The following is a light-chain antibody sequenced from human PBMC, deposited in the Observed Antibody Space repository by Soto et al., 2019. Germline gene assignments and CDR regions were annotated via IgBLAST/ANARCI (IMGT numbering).Light chain of an antibody. CDR3: QQYGSSPVT. CDR1: QSISSTY. CDR2: AAS. V-gene: IGKV3-20*01. J-gene: IGKJ3*01. Sequence: EIVLTQSPGTLSLSPGERATLSCRASQSISSTYLAWYQQKPGQAPRLLIYAASRRATGIPDRFSGSGSGTDFTLTISRLEPEDFAVYYCQQYGSSPVTFGPGTKVDIK.